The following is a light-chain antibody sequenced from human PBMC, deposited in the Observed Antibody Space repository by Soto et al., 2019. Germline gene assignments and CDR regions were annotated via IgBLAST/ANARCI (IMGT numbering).Light chain of an antibody. CDR1: SSNIGNNY. V-gene: IGLV1-51*02. CDR3: GTWDSSLSVYV. CDR2: ENN. J-gene: IGLJ1*01. Sequence: QSVLTQPPSVSAAPGQKGTISCSGSSSNIGNNYVSWYQQLPGTAHKLLIYENNKRPSGIPDRFSGSKSGTSATLGITGLQTVDEADYYCGTWDSSLSVYVFGTGTKLTVL.